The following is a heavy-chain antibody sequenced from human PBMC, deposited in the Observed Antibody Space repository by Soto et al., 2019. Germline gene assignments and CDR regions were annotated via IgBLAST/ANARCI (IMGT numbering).Heavy chain of an antibody. D-gene: IGHD3-9*01. J-gene: IGHJ4*02. CDR1: GFTLSDYY. CDR3: ARLRGDGYYNF. V-gene: IGHV3-11*01. Sequence: QVQLVESGGGLVKPGGSLRLSCAASGFTLSDYYMTWIRQAPGKGLEWVSDISISGTTIHYADSVRGRFTISRDNAKNSLWRRLATLRAEDTAVYSCARLRGDGYYNFWGQGTLVTVSS. CDR2: ISISGTTI.